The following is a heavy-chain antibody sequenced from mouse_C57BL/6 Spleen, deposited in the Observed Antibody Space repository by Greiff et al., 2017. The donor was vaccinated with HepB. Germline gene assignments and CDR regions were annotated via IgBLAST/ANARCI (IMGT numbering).Heavy chain of an antibody. J-gene: IGHJ2*01. V-gene: IGHV1-82*01. CDR2: IYPGDGDT. D-gene: IGHD2-4*01. CDR1: GYAFSSSW. Sequence: VQLVESGPELVKPGASVKISCKASGYAFSSSWMNWVKQRPGKGLEWIGRIYPGDGDTNYNGKFKGKATLTADKSSSTAYMQLSSLTSEDSAVYFCAREAYYDYDDYWGQGTTLTVSS. CDR3: AREAYYDYDDY.